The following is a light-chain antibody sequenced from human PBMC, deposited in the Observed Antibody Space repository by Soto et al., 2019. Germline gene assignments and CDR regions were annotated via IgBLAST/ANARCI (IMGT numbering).Light chain of an antibody. CDR2: AAS. J-gene: IGKJ1*01. V-gene: IGKV1-27*01. CDR1: QGISNY. Sequence: DIQMTQSPSSLSASVGDRVTITCRASQGISNYLAWYQQKPGKVPKLLIYAASTLQSGVPSRFGGSGSGTEFTLTISSLQSEDVATYYCQKYNSAPPTFGQATKVDIE. CDR3: QKYNSAPPT.